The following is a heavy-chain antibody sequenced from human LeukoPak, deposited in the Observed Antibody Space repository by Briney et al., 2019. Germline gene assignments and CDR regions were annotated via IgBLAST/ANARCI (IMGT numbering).Heavy chain of an antibody. CDR3: TRGPGSTWYSDY. D-gene: IGHD6-13*01. CDR1: GFTVSTNY. CDR2: IYSGRDT. V-gene: IGHV3-66*02. Sequence: PGGSLRLSCAASGFTVSTNYMIWVRQAPGKGLEWVSIIYSGRDTYYADSVKGRFTISRDNSKNTLYLQMNSLRAEDTAVYYCTRGPGSTWYSDYWGQGTLVTVSS. J-gene: IGHJ4*02.